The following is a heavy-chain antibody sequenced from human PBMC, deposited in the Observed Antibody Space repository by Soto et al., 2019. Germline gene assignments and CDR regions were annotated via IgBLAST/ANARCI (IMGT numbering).Heavy chain of an antibody. Sequence: QVQLVQSGAEVKKPGSSVKVSCKASGGTFSSYTISWVRQAPGQGLEWMGRIIPILGIANYAQKFQGRVTITADKTTGTAYMELSSLRSEDTAVYYCARDYYDSSGYYYDPAGGYAFDIWGQGTMVTVSS. V-gene: IGHV1-69*02. CDR3: ARDYYDSSGYYYDPAGGYAFDI. D-gene: IGHD3-22*01. CDR2: IIPILGIA. CDR1: GGTFSSYT. J-gene: IGHJ3*02.